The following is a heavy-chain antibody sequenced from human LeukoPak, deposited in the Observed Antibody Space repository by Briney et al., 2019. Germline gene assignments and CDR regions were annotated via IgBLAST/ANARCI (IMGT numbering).Heavy chain of an antibody. J-gene: IGHJ3*02. V-gene: IGHV3-30-3*01. CDR3: ARDLSAYCGGDCSPQTQTENAFDT. CDR2: ISYDGSNK. D-gene: IGHD2-21*01. Sequence: GGSLRLSCAASGFTFSSYAMHWVRQAPGKGLEWVAVISYDGSNKYYADSVEGRFTISRDNSKNTLYLQMNSLRAEDTAVYYCARDLSAYCGGDCSPQTQTENAFDTWGQGTMVTVSS. CDR1: GFTFSSYA.